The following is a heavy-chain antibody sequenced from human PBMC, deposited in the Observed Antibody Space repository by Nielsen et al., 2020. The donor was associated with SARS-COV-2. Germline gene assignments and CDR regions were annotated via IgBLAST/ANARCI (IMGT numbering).Heavy chain of an antibody. D-gene: IGHD1/OR15-1a*01. CDR2: INTGNGNT. Sequence: ASVKVSCKSSGYTFTTNAIHWVRQAPGQWLEWMGWINTGNGNTKYSQRSQGRVTFTRDTSASTAHMELDSLNSEDKAIYYCAREAGRGTLSGTERYFDFWGQGTLVTVSS. J-gene: IGHJ4*02. CDR3: AREAGRGTLSGTERYFDF. CDR1: GYTFTTNA. V-gene: IGHV1-3*04.